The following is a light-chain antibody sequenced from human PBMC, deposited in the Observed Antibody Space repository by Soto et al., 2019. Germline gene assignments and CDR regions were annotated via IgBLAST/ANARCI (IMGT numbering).Light chain of an antibody. CDR3: QQRGNWPRT. CDR1: QSVSSN. Sequence: EIVMTQSPATLSVSPGEIATLSFSASQSVSSNLAWYQQKPGQAPRLLIYDASNRATGIPGRFSGSGSGTDFTLTISSLEPEDFAVYYCQQRGNWPRTFGQGTKVDIK. J-gene: IGKJ1*01. V-gene: IGKV3-11*01. CDR2: DAS.